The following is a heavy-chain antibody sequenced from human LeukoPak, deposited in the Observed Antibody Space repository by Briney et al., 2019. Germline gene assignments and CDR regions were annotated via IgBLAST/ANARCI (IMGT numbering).Heavy chain of an antibody. Sequence: PSETLSLTCSVSSGSISSGPFYWSWIRQPAGKGLEWIGRMSSGGSIDYNPSLKSRLTLSLVTSSNQFCAKLRAVTDADTAVYSRARDSETEELLDYWRQDTVVSVSS. CDR1: SGSISSGPFY. CDR3: ARDSETEELLDY. J-gene: IGHJ4*02. D-gene: IGHD3-10*01. V-gene: IGHV4-61*02. CDR2: MSSGGSI.